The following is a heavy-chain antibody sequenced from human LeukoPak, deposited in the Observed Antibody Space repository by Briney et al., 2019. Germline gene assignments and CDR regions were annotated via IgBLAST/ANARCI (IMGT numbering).Heavy chain of an antibody. J-gene: IGHJ4*02. CDR2: TSSDLNVK. Sequence: GGSLRLSCAASEFTFRNYVIHWVRQAPGKGLEWVAVTSSDLNVKLYADSVKGRFTISRDNSRSTLYLQMNSLRPEDTAIYYCAREGYYGSGSPPSLYFDYWGQGTLVTVSS. D-gene: IGHD3-10*01. V-gene: IGHV3-30-3*01. CDR3: AREGYYGSGSPPSLYFDY. CDR1: EFTFRNYV.